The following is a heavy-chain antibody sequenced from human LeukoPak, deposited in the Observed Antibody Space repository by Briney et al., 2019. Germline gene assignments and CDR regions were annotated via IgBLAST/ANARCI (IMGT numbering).Heavy chain of an antibody. CDR3: ARESGSGSWLRY. J-gene: IGHJ4*02. CDR1: GFTFSSYE. Sequence: GGSLRLSCAASGFTFSSYEMNWVRQAPGKGLEWVSYISSSGSTIYYADSVKGRFTISRDNAKNSLYLQMNSLRAEDTAVYYCARESGSGSWLRYWGQGTLVTVSS. CDR2: ISSSGSTI. D-gene: IGHD3-10*01. V-gene: IGHV3-48*03.